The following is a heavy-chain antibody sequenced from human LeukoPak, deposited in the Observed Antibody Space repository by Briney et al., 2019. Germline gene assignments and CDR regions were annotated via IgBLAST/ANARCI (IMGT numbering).Heavy chain of an antibody. V-gene: IGHV3-7*01. Sequence: GGSLRLSCAASGFTFSNYWMTWVRQAPGKGLEWVANMKPDGSEEYYVDSVRGRFTVSRDNARNSLYLQMDSLRAEDTAVYYCAREGGGGGYYSDSYGHPHFDCWGQGTLVTVSS. CDR3: AREGGGGGYYSDSYGHPHFDC. CDR1: GFTFSNYW. J-gene: IGHJ4*02. D-gene: IGHD3-22*01. CDR2: MKPDGSEE.